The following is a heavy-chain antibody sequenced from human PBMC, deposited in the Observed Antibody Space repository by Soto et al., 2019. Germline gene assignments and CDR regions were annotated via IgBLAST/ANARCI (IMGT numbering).Heavy chain of an antibody. CDR3: ARVTEWLGGYGMDV. CDR2: IYYSGST. V-gene: IGHV4-30-4*01. Sequence: SETLSLTCTVSGGSISSGDYFWNWIRQPPGKGLEWIGSIYYSGSTFYNPSLKGRVTMSVDTSKNQFSLNLSAVTAADTAVYYCARVTEWLGGYGMDVWGQGXTVTVSS. CDR1: GGSISSGDYF. D-gene: IGHD3-3*01. J-gene: IGHJ6*02.